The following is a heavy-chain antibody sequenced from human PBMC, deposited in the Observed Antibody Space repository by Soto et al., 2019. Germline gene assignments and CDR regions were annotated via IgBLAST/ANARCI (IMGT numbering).Heavy chain of an antibody. CDR3: AKVRYSSPMGYYYGMDV. CDR1: RVTFSKFI. V-gene: IGHV1-69*06. J-gene: IGHJ6*02. D-gene: IGHD6-19*01. Sequence: QVQLEQSGGEVTKPGSSVKVSCKASRVTFSKFIVTWVRQAPGLGLEWVGGIIPIFGTANYGQKSQGRVTITAAKSTSTSYMEVNNLRSEDTAVYYCAKVRYSSPMGYYYGMDVWGQGTTVTVSS. CDR2: IIPIFGTA.